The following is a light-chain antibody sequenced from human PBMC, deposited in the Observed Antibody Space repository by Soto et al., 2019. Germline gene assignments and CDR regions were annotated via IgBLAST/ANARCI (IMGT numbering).Light chain of an antibody. CDR3: QQYNNWPPWT. Sequence: VMTQARATITEYQGERATLSCRASQSVSSNLAWYQQKPGQAPRLLIYGASTRATGIPARFSGSGSGKEFTLTISSLQSEDFAVDYCQQYNNWPPWTFGLGTKVDI. J-gene: IGKJ1*01. CDR1: QSVSSN. CDR2: GAS. V-gene: IGKV3-15*01.